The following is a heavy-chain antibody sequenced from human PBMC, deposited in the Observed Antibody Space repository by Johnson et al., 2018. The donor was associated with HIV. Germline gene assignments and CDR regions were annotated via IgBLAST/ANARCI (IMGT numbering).Heavy chain of an antibody. V-gene: IGHV3-30*02. CDR2: IRYDGTNE. CDR3: ARDPYYDFLTGPRDAFDI. CDR1: GFTFSSYG. J-gene: IGHJ3*02. Sequence: VQLVESGGGVVQPGGSLRLSCAASGFTFSSYGMHWVRQAPGKGLEWVAFIRYDGTNEFYADSVKGRFTISRVNSKNTLYLQMNSLRAEDTAVYYCARDPYYDFLTGPRDAFDIWGQGTMVTVSS. D-gene: IGHD3-9*01.